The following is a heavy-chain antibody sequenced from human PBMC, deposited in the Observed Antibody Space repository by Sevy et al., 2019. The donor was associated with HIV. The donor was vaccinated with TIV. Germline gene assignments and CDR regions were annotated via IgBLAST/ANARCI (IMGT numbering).Heavy chain of an antibody. D-gene: IGHD6-13*01. CDR3: ARQGIEAAGTEVFYY. V-gene: IGHV5-51*01. CDR2: IYPSDSDT. Sequence: GESLKISCKGSGYSFTSYWIGWVRQMPGKGLEWMGIIYPSDSDTKYSPSFRGQVTISADKSISTAYLQWSSLKASDTAMYYCARQGIEAAGTEVFYYWGQGTLVTVSS. J-gene: IGHJ4*02. CDR1: GYSFTSYW.